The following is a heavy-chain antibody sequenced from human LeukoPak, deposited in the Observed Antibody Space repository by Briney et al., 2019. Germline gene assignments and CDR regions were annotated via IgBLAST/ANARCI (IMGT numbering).Heavy chain of an antibody. CDR1: GFTFDDYA. CDR2: ISWNSGSI. Sequence: GGSLRLSCAASGFTFDDYAVHWVRQAPGKGLEWVSGISWNSGSIGYADSVKGRFTISRDNAKNSLYLQMNSLRAEDTALYYCAKEKTVDTAILDVWGQGTTVTVSS. CDR3: AKEKTVDTAILDV. J-gene: IGHJ6*02. V-gene: IGHV3-9*01. D-gene: IGHD5-18*01.